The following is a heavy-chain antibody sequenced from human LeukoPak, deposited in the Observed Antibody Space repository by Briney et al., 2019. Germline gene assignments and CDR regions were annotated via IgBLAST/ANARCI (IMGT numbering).Heavy chain of an antibody. Sequence: PSETLSLTCSVSGDSLSSGDNHWTWIRQPPGKGLEWIGYIYSSGTAYYKASLKSRLIISLNKSNNHVDLKLYSVTAADTAVYYCVRGRYFYGLDVWGQGTTVTVSS. CDR1: GDSLSSGDNH. J-gene: IGHJ6*02. CDR2: IYSSGTA. CDR3: VRGRYFYGLDV. V-gene: IGHV4-30-4*01.